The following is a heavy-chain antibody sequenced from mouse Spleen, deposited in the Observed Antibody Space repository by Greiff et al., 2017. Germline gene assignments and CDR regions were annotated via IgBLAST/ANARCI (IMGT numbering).Heavy chain of an antibody. CDR3: ARSPFITTVVAKGDYAMDY. V-gene: IGHV1-81*01. Sequence: QVQLKQSGAELARPGASVKLSCKASGYTFTSYGISWVKQRTGQGLEWIGEIYPRSGNTYYNEKFKGKATLTADKSSSTAYMELRSLTSEDSAVYFCARSPFITTVVAKGDYAMDYWGQGTSVTVSS. J-gene: IGHJ4*01. D-gene: IGHD1-1*01. CDR1: GYTFTSYG. CDR2: IYPRSGNT.